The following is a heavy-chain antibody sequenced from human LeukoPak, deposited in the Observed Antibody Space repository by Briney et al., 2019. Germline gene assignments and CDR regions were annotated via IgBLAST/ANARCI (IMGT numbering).Heavy chain of an antibody. V-gene: IGHV3-21*01. Sequence: GGSLRLTCAASGFTFSSYSMNWVRQAPGKGLEWVSSISSSSSYIYYADSVKGRFTISRDNAKNSLYLQMNSLRAEDTAVYYCASDFTLGSWYNWFDPWGQGTLVSVSS. D-gene: IGHD6-13*01. J-gene: IGHJ5*02. CDR3: ASDFTLGSWYNWFDP. CDR2: ISSSSSYI. CDR1: GFTFSSYS.